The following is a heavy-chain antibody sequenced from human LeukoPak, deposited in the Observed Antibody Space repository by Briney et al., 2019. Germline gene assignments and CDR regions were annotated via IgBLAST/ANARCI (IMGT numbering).Heavy chain of an antibody. CDR3: ARALGHSGSR. CDR2: INWNGGGA. J-gene: IGHJ1*01. V-gene: IGHV3-20*04. D-gene: IGHD1-26*01. CDR1: GFTVSSNY. Sequence: GGSLRLSCAASGFTVSSNYMSWVRQAPGKGLEWVSGINWNGGGAGYADSVKGRFTISRDNAKNSLYLQMNSLRAEDTALYYCARALGHSGSRWGQGTLVTVSS.